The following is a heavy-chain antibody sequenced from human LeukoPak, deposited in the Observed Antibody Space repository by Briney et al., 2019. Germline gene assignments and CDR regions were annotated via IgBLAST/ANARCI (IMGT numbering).Heavy chain of an antibody. CDR1: GGSISPYY. J-gene: IGHJ4*02. D-gene: IGHD3-10*01. CDR2: IYYSGST. Sequence: SETLSLTCTVSGGSISPYYWSWIRQPPGKGLEWIGYIYYSGSTNYNPSLKSRVTISVDTSKNQFSLKLSSVTAADTAVYYCARVPSYYYGSGSYYDYWGQGTLVTVSS. V-gene: IGHV4-59*01. CDR3: ARVPSYYYGSGSYYDY.